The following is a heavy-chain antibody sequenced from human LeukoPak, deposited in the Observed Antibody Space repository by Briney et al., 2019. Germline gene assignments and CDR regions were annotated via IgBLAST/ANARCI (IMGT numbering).Heavy chain of an antibody. CDR1: GYTFTSYA. J-gene: IGHJ4*02. V-gene: IGHV1-3*01. D-gene: IGHD1-20*01. CDR3: ARLYNWNDSDY. CDR2: INAGNGNT. Sequence: VASVKVSFKASGYTFTSYAMHWVRQAPGQRLEWMGWINAGNGNTKYSQKFQGRVTITRDTSASTAYMELSSLRSEDTAVYYCARLYNWNDSDYWGQGTLVTVSS.